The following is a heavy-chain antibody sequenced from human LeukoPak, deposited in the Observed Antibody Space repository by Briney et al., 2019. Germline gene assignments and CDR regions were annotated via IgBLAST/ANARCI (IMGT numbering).Heavy chain of an antibody. D-gene: IGHD2-15*01. J-gene: IGHJ4*02. CDR3: GRGGSSGVDY. V-gene: IGHV1-3*04. Sequence: ASVKVSCKTSGYTFTKNALHWVRQAPGQRLEWMGRISTGNGDTKYSQKFQGRVTLTRDTSASTVYVELNSLRSEDTAVYYCGRGGSSGVDYWGQGTLVTVSS. CDR2: ISTGNGDT. CDR1: GYTFTKNA.